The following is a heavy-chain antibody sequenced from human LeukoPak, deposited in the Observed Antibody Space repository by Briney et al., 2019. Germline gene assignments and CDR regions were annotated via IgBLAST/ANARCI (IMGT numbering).Heavy chain of an antibody. CDR2: IYSGGST. CDR1: GFTFSSYA. Sequence: GGSLRLSCAASGFTFSSYAMSWVRQAPGKGLEWVSVIYSGGSTYYADSVKGRFTISRDNSKNALYLQMNSLRAEDTAVYYCARVQASSGWLSYYFDYWGQGTLVTVSS. V-gene: IGHV3-53*01. CDR3: ARVQASSGWLSYYFDY. D-gene: IGHD6-19*01. J-gene: IGHJ4*02.